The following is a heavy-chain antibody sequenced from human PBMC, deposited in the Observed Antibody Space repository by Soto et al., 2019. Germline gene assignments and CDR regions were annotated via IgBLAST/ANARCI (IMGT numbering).Heavy chain of an antibody. V-gene: IGHV3-7*05. CDR2: IKQDGSEK. J-gene: IGHJ4*02. CDR1: GFTFSSYW. D-gene: IGHD2-8*01. Sequence: EVQLVESGGGLVQPGGSLRLSCAASGFTFSSYWMSWVRQAPGKGLAWVANIKQDGSEKYYVDCVKGRFTISRDNAKNSLYLQMNSLGAEDTAVYYCARDQLVLMVYELAFDYWSQGTLVTVSS. CDR3: ARDQLVLMVYELAFDY.